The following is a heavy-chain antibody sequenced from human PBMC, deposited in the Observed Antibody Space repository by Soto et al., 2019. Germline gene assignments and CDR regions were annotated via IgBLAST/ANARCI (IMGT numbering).Heavy chain of an antibody. D-gene: IGHD2-15*01. J-gene: IGHJ5*02. CDR2: ISGAGVST. CDR1: GFSFSSYP. CDR3: ANDRLTSSGTFWFDP. V-gene: IGHV3-23*01. Sequence: GRSLRLSCAASGFSFSSYPMSWVRQATGQGLEWVAAISGAGVSTYYADSVRGRFTISRENSKNTLYRQMSSPIAEDTPLSSFANDRLTSSGTFWFDPRGQRTLVTVAS.